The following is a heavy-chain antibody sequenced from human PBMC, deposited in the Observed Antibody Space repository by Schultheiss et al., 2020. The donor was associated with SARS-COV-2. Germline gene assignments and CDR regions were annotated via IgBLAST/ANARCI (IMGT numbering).Heavy chain of an antibody. CDR1: GFTFSSYE. Sequence: GESLKISCAASGFTFSSYEMNWVRQAPGKGLEWVSYISSSGSTIYYADSVKGRFTISRDNAKNSLYLQMNSLRAEDTAVYYCARASMVRGVVAYYFDYWGQGTLVTVSS. V-gene: IGHV3-48*03. D-gene: IGHD3-10*01. CDR3: ARASMVRGVVAYYFDY. CDR2: ISSSGSTI. J-gene: IGHJ4*02.